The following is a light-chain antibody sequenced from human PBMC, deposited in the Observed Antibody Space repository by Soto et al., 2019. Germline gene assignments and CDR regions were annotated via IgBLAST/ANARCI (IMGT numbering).Light chain of an antibody. CDR2: LGS. V-gene: IGKV2-28*01. J-gene: IGKJ2*01. CDR1: QSLLHSNGYNY. Sequence: DIVMTQSPLSLPVTPGEPASISCRSSQSLLHSNGYNYLDWYLQKPGQSPQLLISLGSNRASGVPDRFSGSGSGTDFTLKISRVEAEDVGVYYCMQALQTPPYTFGQRTKLEIK. CDR3: MQALQTPPYT.